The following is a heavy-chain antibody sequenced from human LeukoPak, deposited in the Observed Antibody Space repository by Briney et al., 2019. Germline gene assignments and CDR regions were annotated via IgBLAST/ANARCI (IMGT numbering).Heavy chain of an antibody. Sequence: GGSLRLSCAASGFTFSSYAMSWVRQAPGKGLEWVSAISGSGGSTIYYADSVKGRFTISRDNAKNSLYLQMNSLRAEDTAVYYCARRYCSGGSCYHVYWGQGALVTVSS. CDR3: ARRYCSGGSCYHVY. D-gene: IGHD2-15*01. CDR1: GFTFSSYA. J-gene: IGHJ4*02. CDR2: ISGSGGSTI. V-gene: IGHV3-23*01.